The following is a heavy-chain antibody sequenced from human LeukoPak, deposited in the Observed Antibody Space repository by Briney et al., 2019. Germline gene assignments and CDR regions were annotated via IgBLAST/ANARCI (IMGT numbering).Heavy chain of an antibody. CDR3: ASGDYGDGPNY. V-gene: IGHV4-31*11. D-gene: IGHD4-17*01. Sequence: SETLSLTCAVSGGSVSSGGYYWSRIRRLPGKGLEWIGHIFYSGSTYNNPSLKSRVTISVDTSKNQFSLKLSSVTAADTAVYYCASGDYGDGPNYWGQGTLVTVSS. J-gene: IGHJ4*02. CDR1: GGSVSSGGYY. CDR2: IFYSGST.